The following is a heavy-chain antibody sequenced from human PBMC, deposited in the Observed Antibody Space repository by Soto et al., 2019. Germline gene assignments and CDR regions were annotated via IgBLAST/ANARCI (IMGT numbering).Heavy chain of an antibody. Sequence: QVQLVQSGAELKKPGASVKVACKASGYKFTTYFIHWVRQAPGQGLEWMGMIHPSGDTGYAQKFRGRVTMTIDTSTTTAYMELRNLTSEDTAVYFSVRGYCKTSPCSGDFQFWGQGTLVTVSS. CDR1: GYKFTTYF. CDR3: VRGYCKTSPCSGDFQF. V-gene: IGHV1-46*01. CDR2: IHPSGDT. D-gene: IGHD2-15*01. J-gene: IGHJ1*01.